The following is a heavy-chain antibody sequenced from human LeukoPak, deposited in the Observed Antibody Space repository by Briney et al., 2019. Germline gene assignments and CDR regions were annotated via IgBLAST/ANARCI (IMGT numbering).Heavy chain of an antibody. CDR1: GGSISSSSYY. Sequence: SETLSLTCTVSGGSISSSSYYWGWIRQPPGKGLDWIGIINYRGNTYYNPSLKSRVTISVDTSKNQFSLKLRSVTAADTAVYYCAREDAEQMDNSFDIWGQGTMVTVSS. CDR3: AREDAEQMDNSFDI. CDR2: INYRGNT. D-gene: IGHD5-24*01. V-gene: IGHV4-39*07. J-gene: IGHJ3*02.